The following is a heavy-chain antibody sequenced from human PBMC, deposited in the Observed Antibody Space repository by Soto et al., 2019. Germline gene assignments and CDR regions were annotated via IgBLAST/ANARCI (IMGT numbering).Heavy chain of an antibody. V-gene: IGHV4-39*01. Sequence: SETLSLTCSVSGASINNFAYYWGWIRQPPGKGLEWIGTVYYNENTYYNPSLKSRVAISADTAKNQFSLNLRSVTAADTAIYFCARRERYYGSPGWFDPWGQGTLVTVSS. J-gene: IGHJ5*01. CDR1: GASINNFAYY. CDR3: ARRERYYGSPGWFDP. D-gene: IGHD3-10*01. CDR2: VYYNENT.